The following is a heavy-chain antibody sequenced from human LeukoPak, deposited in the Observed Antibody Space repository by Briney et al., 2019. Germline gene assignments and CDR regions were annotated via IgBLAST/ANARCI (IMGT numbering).Heavy chain of an antibody. J-gene: IGHJ6*04. CDR2: INHSGST. CDR1: GGSFSGYY. V-gene: IGHV4-34*01. CDR3: ARARTMVRGSDYYYGMDV. Sequence: SETLSLTCAVYGGSFSGYYWSWIRQPPGKGLEWIGEINHSGSTNHNPSLKSRVTISVDTSKNRFSLKLSSVTAADTAVYYCARARTMVRGSDYYYGMDVWGKGTTVTVSS. D-gene: IGHD3-10*01.